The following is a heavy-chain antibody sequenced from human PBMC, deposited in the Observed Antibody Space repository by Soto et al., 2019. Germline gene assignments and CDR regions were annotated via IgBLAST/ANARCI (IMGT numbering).Heavy chain of an antibody. CDR2: ISGSSSYI. Sequence: EVQLVESGGGLVKPGGSLRLSCAASGFTFSSYSMNWVRQAPGKGLEWVSSISGSSSYIYYTDSVKGRFTISRDNANHSLYLQMNSLRAEDTAVYYCASHPRDSSGYWYYFDYWGKGTLVTVSS. J-gene: IGHJ4*02. CDR1: GFTFSSYS. CDR3: ASHPRDSSGYWYYFDY. D-gene: IGHD3-22*01. V-gene: IGHV3-21*01.